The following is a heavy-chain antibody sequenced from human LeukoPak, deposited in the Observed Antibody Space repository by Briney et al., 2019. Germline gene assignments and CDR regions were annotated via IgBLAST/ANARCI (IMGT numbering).Heavy chain of an antibody. CDR3: ARDLSGNGDYVDS. CDR2: ISSSSSYT. V-gene: IGHV3-11*06. CDR1: GFTFSDYY. Sequence: PGGSLRLSCAASGFTFSDYYMSWIRQAPGKGLEWVSYISSSSSYTNYADSVKGRFTISRDNAKNVLYLQMNSLRADDTAVYYCARDLSGNGDYVDSWGQGTLVTVSS. J-gene: IGHJ4*02. D-gene: IGHD3-16*02.